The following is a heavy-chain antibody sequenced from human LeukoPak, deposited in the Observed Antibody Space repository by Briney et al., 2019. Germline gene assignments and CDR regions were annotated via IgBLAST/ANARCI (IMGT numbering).Heavy chain of an antibody. J-gene: IGHJ5*02. D-gene: IGHD1/OR15-1a*01. CDR3: ARGPGTVGLSP. CDR1: GTSFTHYY. CDR2: INHSGDT. V-gene: IGHV4-34*01. Sequence: SETLSLTCNVSGTSFTHYYWSWIRQTPEKGLEWIGQINHSGDTSYNPSLRSRITLSVDRSKNQFSLKLTSVTAADTGVYYCARGPGTVGLSPWGQGTLVTVSS.